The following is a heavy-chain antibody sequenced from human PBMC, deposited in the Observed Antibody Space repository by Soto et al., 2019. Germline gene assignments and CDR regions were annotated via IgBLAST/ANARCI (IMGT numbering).Heavy chain of an antibody. D-gene: IGHD2-21*02. CDR3: ARDVWGYCGFDCYPLDV. CDR1: GASISRDY. J-gene: IGHJ6*02. V-gene: IGHV4-59*01. CDR2: LYNNGST. Sequence: QVRLQESGPGLVKPSETLSLTCTVSGASISRDYWSWIRQSPGTGLEWIGYLYNNGSTIYNPSLKSRVTIAVDTSKNPFSLKMISVTAADTAVYYCARDVWGYCGFDCYPLDVWGQGTTVTVSS.